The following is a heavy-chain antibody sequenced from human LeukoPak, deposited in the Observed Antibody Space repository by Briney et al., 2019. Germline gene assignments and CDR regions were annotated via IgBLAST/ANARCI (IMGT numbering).Heavy chain of an antibody. CDR1: GFTFSSYA. V-gene: IGHV3-23*01. Sequence: GGSLRLSCAASGFTFSSYAMSWVRQAPGKGLEWVSVIWSVGNTYYVDSVKGRFVMSRDNSKSTLYLQMNNLRVEDTAVYYCAVVSNYYYYHGMDVWGQGTTVTVSS. J-gene: IGHJ6*01. CDR2: IWSVGNT. CDR3: AVVSNYYYYHGMDV. D-gene: IGHD2/OR15-2a*01.